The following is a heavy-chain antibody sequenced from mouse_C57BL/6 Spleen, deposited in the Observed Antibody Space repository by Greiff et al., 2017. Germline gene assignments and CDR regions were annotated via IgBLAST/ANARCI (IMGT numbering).Heavy chain of an antibody. D-gene: IGHD1-1*01. Sequence: VQLQQSGAELVKPGASVKLSCKASGYTFTRYWMHWVKQRPGRGLEWIGMIDPNSGGTKYNEKFKSKATLTVDKPSRTADMQLSSLTSEDSAVYYCAIGDYYGSRGGYWGKGTTLTVSS. CDR2: IDPNSGGT. CDR1: GYTFTRYW. CDR3: AIGDYYGSRGGY. J-gene: IGHJ2*01. V-gene: IGHV1-72*01.